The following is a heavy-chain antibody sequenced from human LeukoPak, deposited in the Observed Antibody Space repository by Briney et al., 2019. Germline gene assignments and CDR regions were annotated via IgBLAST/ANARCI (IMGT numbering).Heavy chain of an antibody. CDR2: IIPIFSTA. CDR1: GGTFTSYA. Sequence: SVKLSSTASGGTFTSYAISWVRQAPGQGLEWMGGIIPIFSTANYAQKFQGRVTITTDESTSTAYMELSSLRSEDTAVYYCAREPNLNYYDSSGYYPEYFQHWGQGSLVTVSS. V-gene: IGHV1-69*05. D-gene: IGHD3-22*01. J-gene: IGHJ1*01. CDR3: AREPNLNYYDSSGYYPEYFQH.